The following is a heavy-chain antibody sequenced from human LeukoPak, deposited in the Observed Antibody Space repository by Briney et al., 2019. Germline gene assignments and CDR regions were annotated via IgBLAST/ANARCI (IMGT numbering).Heavy chain of an antibody. D-gene: IGHD3-22*01. V-gene: IGHV4-4*07. CDR3: ARWYGYDSSGYSFDY. CDR2: IYTSGST. CDR1: GGSLCSYY. Sequence: PETLCLTSTVSGGSLCSYYSCWVWQPARKGVECIGRIYTSGSTNYNHSLKSRVTMSVDTSKNQFSLKLSSVTAADTAVYYCARWYGYDSSGYSFDYWGQGTLVTVSS. J-gene: IGHJ4*02.